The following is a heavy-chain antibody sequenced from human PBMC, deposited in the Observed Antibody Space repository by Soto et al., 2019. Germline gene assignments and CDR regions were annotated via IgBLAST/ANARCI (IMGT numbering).Heavy chain of an antibody. Sequence: ASVKVSCKASGGTFSSYAISWVRQAPGQGLEWMGGNIPIFGTANYAQKFQGRVTITADESTSTAYMELSSLRSEDTAVYYCARDLGVVAATPNVRWFDPWGQGTLVTVSS. D-gene: IGHD2-15*01. CDR1: GGTFSSYA. V-gene: IGHV1-69*13. CDR2: NIPIFGTA. CDR3: ARDLGVVAATPNVRWFDP. J-gene: IGHJ5*02.